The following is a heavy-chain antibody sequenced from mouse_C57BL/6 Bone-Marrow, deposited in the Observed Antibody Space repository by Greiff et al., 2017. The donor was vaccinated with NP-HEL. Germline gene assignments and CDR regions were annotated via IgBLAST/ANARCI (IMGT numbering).Heavy chain of an antibody. J-gene: IGHJ3*01. CDR2: IHPNSGST. V-gene: IGHV1-64*01. D-gene: IGHD1-1*01. Sequence: VQLQQPGAELVKPGASVKLSCKASGYTFTSYWLHWVKQRPGHGLEWIGMIHPNSGSTNYNEKFKSKATLTVDKSSSTAYMQLSSLTSEDSAVYYCVYYGSSGPWFAYWGQGTLVTVSA. CDR1: GYTFTSYW. CDR3: VYYGSSGPWFAY.